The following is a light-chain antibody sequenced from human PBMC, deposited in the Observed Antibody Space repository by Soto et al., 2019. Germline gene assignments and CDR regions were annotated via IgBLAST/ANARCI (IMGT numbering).Light chain of an antibody. Sequence: QSVLTQPPSASGTPGQRATISCCGSNSNIGSDIVNCYQLLPGAAPEVLINTTNQRPSGVPERFSGSKSGTSASLAISGLQFEDEADYHCSSWDDNLDAVVFGAGTKVTVL. J-gene: IGLJ1*01. CDR3: SSWDDNLDAVV. V-gene: IGLV1-44*01. CDR1: NSNIGSDI. CDR2: TTN.